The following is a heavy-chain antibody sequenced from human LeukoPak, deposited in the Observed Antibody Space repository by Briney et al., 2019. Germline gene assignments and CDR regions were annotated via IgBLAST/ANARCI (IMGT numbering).Heavy chain of an antibody. J-gene: IGHJ6*03. CDR3: ARGITYYDFWSGYLKYYYYYMDV. D-gene: IGHD3-3*01. CDR1: GYTFTSYG. Sequence: ASVKVSCKASGYTFTSYGISWGRQAPGQGLEWMGWISAYNGNTNYAQKLQGRVSMTTDTSTSTAYMELRRLRYDDTAVYDCARGITYYDFWSGYLKYYYYYMDVWGKGTTVSVSS. V-gene: IGHV1-18*01. CDR2: ISAYNGNT.